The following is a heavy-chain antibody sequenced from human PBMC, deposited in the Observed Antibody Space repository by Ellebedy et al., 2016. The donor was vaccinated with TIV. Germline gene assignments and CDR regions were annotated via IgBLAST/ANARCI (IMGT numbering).Heavy chain of an antibody. D-gene: IGHD5-12*01. J-gene: IGHJ6*02. V-gene: IGHV3-7*01. CDR3: ARVEYSGYEIYYYYGMDV. Sequence: DSVKGRFTISRDNANNSQYLQMNSLRAEDTAVYYCARVEYSGYEIYYYYGMDVWGQGTTVTVSS.